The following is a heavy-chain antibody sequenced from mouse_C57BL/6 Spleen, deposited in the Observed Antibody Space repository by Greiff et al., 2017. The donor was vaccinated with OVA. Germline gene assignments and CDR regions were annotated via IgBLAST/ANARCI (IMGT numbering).Heavy chain of an antibody. Sequence: QVQLQQPGAELVMPGASVKLSCKASGYTFTSYWMHWVKQRPGQGLEWIGEIDPSDSYTNYNQKFKGKSTLTVDKSSSTAYMQLSSLTSEDSAVYYCARIYHGSSGGAMDYWGQGTSVTVSS. D-gene: IGHD1-1*01. J-gene: IGHJ4*01. V-gene: IGHV1-69*01. CDR2: IDPSDSYT. CDR3: ARIYHGSSGGAMDY. CDR1: GYTFTSYW.